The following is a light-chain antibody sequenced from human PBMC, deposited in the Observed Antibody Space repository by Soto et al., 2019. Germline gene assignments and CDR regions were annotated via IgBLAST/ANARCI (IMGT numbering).Light chain of an antibody. Sequence: EIVLTQSPGTLSLSPGEKATLSFSASQSVSSNYLAWYQQKPGQAPRLLIYDTSNRATGIPARFSGSGSGTDFTLTISSLEPEDFAVYYCQQRSNWRITFGQGTRLEIK. CDR1: QSVSSNY. V-gene: IGKV3-11*01. CDR2: DTS. CDR3: QQRSNWRIT. J-gene: IGKJ5*01.